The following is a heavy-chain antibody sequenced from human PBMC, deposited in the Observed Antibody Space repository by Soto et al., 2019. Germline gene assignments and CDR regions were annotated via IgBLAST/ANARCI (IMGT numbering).Heavy chain of an antibody. CDR3: VRGVLS. J-gene: IGHJ1*01. D-gene: IGHD3-10*01. CDR1: GGSISSGGYY. Sequence: QVQLQESGPGLVKASQTLSLTCNVSGGSISSGGYYWTWIRQHPGKGLEWIGNIHHSGSTFYNPYLKSLVYISVDTSKNQFSLKLSSVTAADTAVYFCVRGVLSWSQGTLVTVSS. V-gene: IGHV4-31*01. CDR2: IHHSGST.